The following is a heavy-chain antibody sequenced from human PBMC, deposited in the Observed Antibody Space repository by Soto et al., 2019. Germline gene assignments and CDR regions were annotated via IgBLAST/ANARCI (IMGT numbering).Heavy chain of an antibody. CDR3: ARLITIGRMDV. CDR2: VYYSGST. CDR1: GGSISSSSYY. J-gene: IGHJ6*02. D-gene: IGHD3-3*01. Sequence: SETLSLTCTVSGGSISSSSYYWGWIRQPPGKGLEWIGSVYYSGSTYYNPSLKSRVAISVDTSNNQFSLKLSSVTAADTAVYYCARLITIGRMDVWGQGTTVNVSS. V-gene: IGHV4-39*01.